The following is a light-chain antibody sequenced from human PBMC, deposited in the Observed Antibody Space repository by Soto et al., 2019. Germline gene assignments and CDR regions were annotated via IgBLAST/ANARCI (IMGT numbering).Light chain of an antibody. V-gene: IGKV1-39*01. CDR2: AAS. CDR3: QQSYSTPRT. J-gene: IGKJ1*01. CDR1: QSICTY. Sequence: DIPMTQSPSSLSASVGARVTITCRARQSICTYLNWYQQKPGKAPKLLIYAASSLQSGVPSRFSGSGSGTDCTLTISSLQPEDFATYYCQQSYSTPRTFGQGTKVEIK.